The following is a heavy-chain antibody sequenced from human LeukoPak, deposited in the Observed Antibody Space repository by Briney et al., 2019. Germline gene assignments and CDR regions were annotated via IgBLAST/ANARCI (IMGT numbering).Heavy chain of an antibody. J-gene: IGHJ4*02. CDR2: ISHDGSNK. V-gene: IGHV3-30*18. D-gene: IGHD3-22*01. CDR3: ANVNYYDSSGYLDY. CDR1: GFTFSSYG. Sequence: PGGSLRLSCAASGFTFSSYGMHWVRRAPGKGLEWVAVISHDGSNKYYADSVKGRFTISRDNSKNTLYLQMNSLRAEDTAVYYCANVNYYDSSGYLDYWGQGTLVTVSS.